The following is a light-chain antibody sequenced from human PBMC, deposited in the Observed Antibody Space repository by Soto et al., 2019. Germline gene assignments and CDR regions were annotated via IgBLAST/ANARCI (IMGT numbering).Light chain of an antibody. V-gene: IGKV3-11*01. J-gene: IGKJ1*01. CDR1: QSVSSD. CDR3: QQRDIWPRT. CDR2: DAS. Sequence: EIVLTQSPGTLSLSPGERATLSCRASQSVSSDLAWYQQKPGQAPRLLIYDASNRATGIPARFSGSGSGTDFTLTISRLEPEDFAVYYCQQRDIWPRTFGQGTKVDI.